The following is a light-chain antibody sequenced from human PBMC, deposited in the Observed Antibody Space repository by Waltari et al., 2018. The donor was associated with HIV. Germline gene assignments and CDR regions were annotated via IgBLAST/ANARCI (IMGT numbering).Light chain of an antibody. CDR2: EVS. V-gene: IGLV2-14*01. Sequence: QSALTQPASVSGSPGPSITITCTGTSSDVGGYNYVSWYQHHPGQAPKLMISEVSNRPSGVSNRFSGSKSGNTASLTISGLQAEDEADYYCSSYSSSITLYVVFGGGTKLTVL. CDR3: SSYSSSITLYVV. CDR1: SSDVGGYNY. J-gene: IGLJ2*01.